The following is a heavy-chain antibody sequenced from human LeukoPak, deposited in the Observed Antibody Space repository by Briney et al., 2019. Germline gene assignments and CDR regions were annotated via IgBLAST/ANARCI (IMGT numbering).Heavy chain of an antibody. CDR3: ARDRSSGYSYTFDY. D-gene: IGHD5-18*01. V-gene: IGHV3-30*02. CDR2: IRYDGSNK. CDR1: GFTFSSYG. J-gene: IGHJ4*02. Sequence: PGGSLRLSCAASGFTFSSYGMHWVRQAPGKGLEWVAFIRYDGSNKYYADSVKGRFTISRDNSKNTLYLQMNSLRAEDTAVYYCARDRSSGYSYTFDYWGQGTLVTVSS.